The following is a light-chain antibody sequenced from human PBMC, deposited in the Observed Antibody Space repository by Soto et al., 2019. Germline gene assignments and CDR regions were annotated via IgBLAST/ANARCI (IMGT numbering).Light chain of an antibody. Sequence: QSALTQPASVSGSPGQSITISCTGTISDVGGYNYVSWYQQHPDKAPKLKIYEVSNRPSGVSNRFSGSKSGNTASLTISGLQADDEADYYCSSYTSSNALVFGGGTKVTVL. V-gene: IGLV2-14*01. CDR2: EVS. J-gene: IGLJ2*01. CDR3: SSYTSSNALV. CDR1: ISDVGGYNY.